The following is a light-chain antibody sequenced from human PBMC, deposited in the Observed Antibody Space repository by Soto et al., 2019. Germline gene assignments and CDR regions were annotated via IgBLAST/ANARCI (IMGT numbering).Light chain of an antibody. V-gene: IGLV2-14*03. CDR3: SSYTTSNTRQIV. Sequence: QSALTQPASVSGSPGQSITISCTGTSSDVGGYNYVSWYQHHPGKAPKLLIYDVSNRPSGISNRFSGSKSDNTASLTISGLQPEDEADYYCSSYTTSNTRQIVFGTGTKVTVX. J-gene: IGLJ1*01. CDR1: SSDVGGYNY. CDR2: DVS.